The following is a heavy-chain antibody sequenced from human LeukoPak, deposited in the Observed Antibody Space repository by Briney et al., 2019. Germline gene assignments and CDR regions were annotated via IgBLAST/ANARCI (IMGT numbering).Heavy chain of an antibody. CDR3: ARLRYSSSWYWFDP. CDR2: IYPGDSDT. J-gene: IGHJ5*02. CDR1: GYSFTSYW. V-gene: IGHV5-51*01. D-gene: IGHD6-13*01. Sequence: GESLQISCQGSGYSFTSYWIGWVRQMPGKGLEWMGIIYPGDSDTRYSPSFQGQVTISADKSISTAYLQWSSLKASDTAMYYCARLRYSSSWYWFDPWGQGTLVTVSS.